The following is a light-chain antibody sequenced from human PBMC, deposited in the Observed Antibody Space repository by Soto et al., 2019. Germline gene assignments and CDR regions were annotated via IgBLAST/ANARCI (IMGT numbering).Light chain of an antibody. CDR2: RAS. J-gene: IGKJ1*01. CDR3: QHFNSYPWT. CDR1: QSISSW. Sequence: IQMTQSPSTLSASLGVRVTITCGASQSISSWLAWYQQKPGKAPKLLINRASSLESGVPSRFSGSGSGTEFTLTISSLQPDDFATYYCQHFNSYPWTFGQGTKVDIK. V-gene: IGKV1-5*03.